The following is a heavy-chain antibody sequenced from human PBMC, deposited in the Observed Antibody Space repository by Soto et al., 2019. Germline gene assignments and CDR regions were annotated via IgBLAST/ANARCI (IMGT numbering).Heavy chain of an antibody. Sequence: EVQLVESGGGLVKPGESLRLSCAASGFTFYSFSMNWVRQAAGRGPEWVSSIDTTSNYIYYADSVRGRFTISRYNAKDSQYLQMYTLRAEDTAVYYCVRDIAQYLRSGYMDVWGRGTTVTVSS. J-gene: IGHJ6*04. CDR2: IDTTSNYI. V-gene: IGHV3-21*01. D-gene: IGHD2-15*01. CDR1: GFTFYSFS. CDR3: VRDIAQYLRSGYMDV.